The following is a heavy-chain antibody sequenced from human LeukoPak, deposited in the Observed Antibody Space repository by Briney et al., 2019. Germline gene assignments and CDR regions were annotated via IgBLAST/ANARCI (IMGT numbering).Heavy chain of an antibody. Sequence: GGSLRLSCAASGFTFSSYSMNWVRQAPGKGLEWVSSISSSSSYIYYADSVKGRFTISRDNAKNSLYLQMNSLRAEDTAVYYCARVHSGGSYYEAYFDYWGQGTLVTVSS. CDR3: ARVHSGGSYYEAYFDY. CDR2: ISSSSSYI. CDR1: GFTFSSYS. D-gene: IGHD1-26*01. J-gene: IGHJ4*02. V-gene: IGHV3-21*01.